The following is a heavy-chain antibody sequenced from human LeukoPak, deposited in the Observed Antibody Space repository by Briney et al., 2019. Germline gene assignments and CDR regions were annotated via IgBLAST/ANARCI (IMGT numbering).Heavy chain of an antibody. CDR1: GGSFSGYY. J-gene: IGHJ4*02. Sequence: SETLSLTCAVYGGSFSGYYWSWIRQPPGKGLEWIGEISHSGSTNYNPSLKSRVTISVDTSKNQFSLELTSVTAADTAVYYCARIGAAGTRYYFDYWSQGTLVTVSS. CDR2: ISHSGST. D-gene: IGHD6-13*01. V-gene: IGHV4-34*01. CDR3: ARIGAAGTRYYFDY.